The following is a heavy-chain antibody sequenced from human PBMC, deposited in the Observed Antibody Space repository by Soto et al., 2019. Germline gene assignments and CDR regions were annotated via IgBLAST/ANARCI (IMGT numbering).Heavy chain of an antibody. CDR2: ISGYNGNT. V-gene: IGHV1-8*02. D-gene: IGHD3-3*01. Sequence: ASVKVSCKDSGYTFTSYGSSWVRQAPGQGLEWMGWISGYNGNTGYAQKFQGRVTMTRNTSISTAYMELSSLRSEDTAVYYCVRFLEWLLWPGDWYFGMDVWGQGTTVTVSS. CDR3: VRFLEWLLWPGDWYFGMDV. J-gene: IGHJ6*02. CDR1: GYTFTSYG.